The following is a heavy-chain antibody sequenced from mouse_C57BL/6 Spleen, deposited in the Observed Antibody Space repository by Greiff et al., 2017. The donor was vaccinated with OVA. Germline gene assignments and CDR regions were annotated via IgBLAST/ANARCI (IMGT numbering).Heavy chain of an antibody. D-gene: IGHD2-1*01. Sequence: QVQLQQPGAELVMPGASVKLSCKASGYTFTSYWMHWVKQRPGQGLEWIGEIDPSDSYTNYNQKFKGKSTLTVDKSSSTAYMQLSSLTSEDSAVYYCARVTTSWYFDVWGTGTTVTVSS. J-gene: IGHJ1*03. CDR3: ARVTTSWYFDV. CDR2: IDPSDSYT. V-gene: IGHV1-69*01. CDR1: GYTFTSYW.